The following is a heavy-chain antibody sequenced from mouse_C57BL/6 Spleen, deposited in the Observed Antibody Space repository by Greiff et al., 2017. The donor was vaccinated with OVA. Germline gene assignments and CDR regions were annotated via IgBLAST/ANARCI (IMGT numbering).Heavy chain of an antibody. J-gene: IGHJ2*01. CDR1: GYTFTDYY. CDR2: INPNNGGT. CDR3: ARSYDLYYGSSPFDY. Sequence: EVQLQQSGPELVKPGASVKISCKASGYTFTDYYMNWVKQSHGKSLEWIGDINPNNGGTSYNQKFKGKATLTVDKSSSTAYMELRSLTSEDSAVYYCARSYDLYYGSSPFDYWGQGTTLTVSS. V-gene: IGHV1-26*01. D-gene: IGHD1-1*01.